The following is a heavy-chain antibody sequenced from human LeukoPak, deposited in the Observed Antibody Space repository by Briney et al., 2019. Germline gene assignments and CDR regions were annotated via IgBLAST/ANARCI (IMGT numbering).Heavy chain of an antibody. Sequence: SETLSLTCTVSGGSISSYYWSWIRQPPGKGLEWIGYIYYGGSTNYNPSLKSRVTISVDTSKNQFSLKLSSVTAADTAVYYCARGLGIAEYWYFDLWGRGTLVTVSS. D-gene: IGHD7-27*01. V-gene: IGHV4-59*01. J-gene: IGHJ2*01. CDR2: IYYGGST. CDR3: ARGLGIAEYWYFDL. CDR1: GGSISSYY.